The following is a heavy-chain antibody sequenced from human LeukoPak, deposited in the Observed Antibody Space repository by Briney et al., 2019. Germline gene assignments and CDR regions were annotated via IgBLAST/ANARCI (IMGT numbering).Heavy chain of an antibody. CDR2: IYYSGRN. CDR1: GGSISSYY. CDR3: ASTIVGATRYYYGMDV. Sequence: SETLSLTCTVSGGSISSYYWSWIRQPPGKGLEWIGYIYYSGRNNYNPSLKSRVTISVDTSKNRFSLKLSSVTAADTAVYYCASTIVGATRYYYGMDVWGQGTTVTVSS. V-gene: IGHV4-59*01. J-gene: IGHJ6*02. D-gene: IGHD1-26*01.